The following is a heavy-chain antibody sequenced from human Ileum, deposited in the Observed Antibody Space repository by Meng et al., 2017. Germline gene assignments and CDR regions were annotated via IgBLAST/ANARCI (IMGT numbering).Heavy chain of an antibody. CDR1: VGSISSSFY. J-gene: IGHJ4*02. Sequence: QVQLQESGPGRGAPSGTLSLTCTVSVGSISSSFYWSWVRQSPGKGLEWIGQIYLAGSPNYNPSLESRVTISVDKSKNQFSLRLTSVTAADTAIFYCVRHGGKYFDSWGQGTLVTVSS. CDR3: VRHGGKYFDS. CDR2: IYLAGSP. D-gene: IGHD2-15*01. V-gene: IGHV4-4*02.